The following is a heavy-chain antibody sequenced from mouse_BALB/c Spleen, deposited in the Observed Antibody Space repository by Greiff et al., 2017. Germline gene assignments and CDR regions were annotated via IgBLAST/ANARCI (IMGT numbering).Heavy chain of an antibody. CDR3: ARGDYDYDDWYFDV. J-gene: IGHJ1*01. V-gene: IGHV3-8*02. CDR2: ISYSGST. D-gene: IGHD2-4*01. Sequence: EVQVVESGPSLVKPSQTLSLTCSVTGDSITSGYWNWIRKFPGNKLEYMGYISYSGSTYYNPSLKSRIPITRDTSKNQYYLQLNSVTTEDTATYYCARGDYDYDDWYFDVWGAGTTVTVSS. CDR1: GDSITSGY.